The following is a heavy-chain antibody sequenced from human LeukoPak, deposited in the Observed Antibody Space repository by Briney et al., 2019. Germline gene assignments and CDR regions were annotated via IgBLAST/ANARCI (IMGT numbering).Heavy chain of an antibody. CDR1: GDSISSSNCY. D-gene: IGHD3-9*01. CDR2: IYFSGGT. Sequence: SETLSLTCTVSGDSISSSNCYWGWIRQPPGKGLEWIGSIYFSGGTYYNASLKSRVTISVDTPKNQFSLKLSSVTAADTAVYYCARQGLHYDILTGYYIRYFDYWGQGTLVTVSS. V-gene: IGHV4-39*01. J-gene: IGHJ4*02. CDR3: ARQGLHYDILTGYYIRYFDY.